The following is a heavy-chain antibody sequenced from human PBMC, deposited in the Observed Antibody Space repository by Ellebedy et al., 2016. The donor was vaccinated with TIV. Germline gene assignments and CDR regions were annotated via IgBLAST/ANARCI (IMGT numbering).Heavy chain of an antibody. CDR1: GDSLNNNY. D-gene: IGHD3-10*01. CDR2: IYSSGRT. V-gene: IGHV4-4*07. CDR3: ARDPISGGE. J-gene: IGHJ4*02. Sequence: MPGGSLRLSCTVSGDSLNNNYWSWIRQPAGQGLEWIGSIYSSGRTRTNASLRSRVTMSLDTSKNQFSLRLTSVTAADTAVYYCARDPISGGEWGQGTLVTVSS.